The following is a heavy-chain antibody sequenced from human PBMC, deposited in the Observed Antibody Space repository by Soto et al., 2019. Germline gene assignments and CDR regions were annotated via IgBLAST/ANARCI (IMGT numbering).Heavy chain of an antibody. CDR1: GFMFSSYG. J-gene: IGHJ4*02. D-gene: IGHD3-22*01. Sequence: GGSLRLSCAGSGFMFSSYGMHWVRQAPGKGLEWVAGISYDGSNKYYTDSVKGRFTISRDNSKNTLYLQMNSLRTEDTAVYYCAKDSYYHDSSGYYVFDHWGQGTLVTVSS. CDR2: ISYDGSNK. CDR3: AKDSYYHDSSGYYVFDH. V-gene: IGHV3-30*18.